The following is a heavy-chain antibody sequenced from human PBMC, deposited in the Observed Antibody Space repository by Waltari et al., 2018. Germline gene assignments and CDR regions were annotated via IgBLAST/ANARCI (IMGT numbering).Heavy chain of an antibody. J-gene: IGHJ6*02. CDR2: ISYNERNI. CDR3: ARDYCDRTNCHGMDV. CDR1: EFTFRSYA. Sequence: QGQLGESGGGVVQPGRSLRLACAASEFTFRSYALHWVRQAPGKGLEWVAVISYNERNIYYVDSVKGRFTISRDNSKKMLYLQMNSLRGEDTAVYYCARDYCDRTNCHGMDVWGQGTTVTVSS. V-gene: IGHV3-30*04. D-gene: IGHD3-22*01.